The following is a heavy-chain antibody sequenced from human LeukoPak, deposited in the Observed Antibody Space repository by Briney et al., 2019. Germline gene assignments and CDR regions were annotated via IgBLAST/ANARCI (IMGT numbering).Heavy chain of an antibody. CDR2: IYYSGST. D-gene: IGHD2-2*01. V-gene: IGHV4-59*01. CDR1: GGSFSGYY. J-gene: IGHJ4*02. CDR3: AREGLLSSGYYFDY. Sequence: TSETLSLTCAVYGGSFSGYYWSWIRQPPGKGLEWIGYIYYSGSTNYNPSLKSRVTISVDTSKNQFSLKLSSVTAADTAVYYCAREGLLSSGYYFDYWGQGTLVTVSS.